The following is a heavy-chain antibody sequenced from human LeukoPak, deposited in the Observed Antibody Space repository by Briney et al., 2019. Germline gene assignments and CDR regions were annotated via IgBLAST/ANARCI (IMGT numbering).Heavy chain of an antibody. CDR3: ARALIGYYFDY. Sequence: GGSLRLSCAASGFTFSSYAMSWVRQAPGKGLEWVSAISGSGGSIYYADSVKGRFTISRDNSKNTLYVQMNSLRAEDTAVYYCARALIGYYFDYWGQGTLVTVSS. CDR2: ISGSGGSI. V-gene: IGHV3-23*01. J-gene: IGHJ4*02. D-gene: IGHD2-8*01. CDR1: GFTFSSYA.